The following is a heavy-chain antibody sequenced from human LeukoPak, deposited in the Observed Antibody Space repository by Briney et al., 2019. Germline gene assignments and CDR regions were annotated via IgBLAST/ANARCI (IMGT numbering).Heavy chain of an antibody. Sequence: SETLSLTCTVSGGSISNYYWSWIRQRAGMGLEWIGRIYASGSTNYNPSLKSRVTMSVDTSNNQFSLNLSSVTAADTAVYYCARTSARGAQFDYWGQGTLVTVSS. CDR2: IYASGST. CDR1: GGSISNYY. J-gene: IGHJ4*02. V-gene: IGHV4-4*07. D-gene: IGHD3-10*01. CDR3: ARTSARGAQFDY.